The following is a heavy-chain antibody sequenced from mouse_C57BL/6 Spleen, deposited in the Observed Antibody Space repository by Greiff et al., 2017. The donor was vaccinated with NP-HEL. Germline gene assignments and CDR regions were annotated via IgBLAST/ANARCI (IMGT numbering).Heavy chain of an antibody. CDR2: IYPGNSDT. V-gene: IGHV1-5*01. CDR1: GYTFTSYW. D-gene: IGHD1-2*01. CDR3: TGGITTANYFDY. J-gene: IGHJ2*01. Sequence: SGTVLARPGASVKMSCKTSGYTFTSYWMHWVKQRPGQGLEWIGAIYPGNSDTSYNQKFKGKAKLTAGTSASTAYMELSSLTNEDSAVYYCTGGITTANYFDYWGQGTTLTVSS.